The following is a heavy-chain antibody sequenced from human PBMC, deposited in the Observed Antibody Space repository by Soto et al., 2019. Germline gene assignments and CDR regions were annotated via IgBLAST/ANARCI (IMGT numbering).Heavy chain of an antibody. CDR1: DFDFSSYG. Sequence: GGSLRLSCAASDFDFSSYGIHWVRQAPGKGLEWVAASSYDGRETFYADSAKGRFTVSKEMSKNTAFLQMNALRHEDTAVYFCARDSGWPILNFDNWGQRTPVTVSS. D-gene: IGHD3-10*01. CDR3: ARDSGWPILNFDN. CDR2: SSYDGRET. J-gene: IGHJ4*02. V-gene: IGHV3-30*03.